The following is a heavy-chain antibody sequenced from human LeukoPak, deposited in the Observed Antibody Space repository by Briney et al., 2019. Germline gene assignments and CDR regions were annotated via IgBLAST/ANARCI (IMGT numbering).Heavy chain of an antibody. J-gene: IGHJ3*02. Sequence: GGSLRLSCAASGFTFSDYNMNWVRQAPGKGLEWVSYISSSSTTIYYADSVKGRITISRDNAKNSLYLQMNSLRVEDTAVYYCARGELADAFDIWGQGTMVTVSS. V-gene: IGHV3-48*04. D-gene: IGHD1-26*01. CDR3: ARGELADAFDI. CDR2: ISSSSTTI. CDR1: GFTFSDYN.